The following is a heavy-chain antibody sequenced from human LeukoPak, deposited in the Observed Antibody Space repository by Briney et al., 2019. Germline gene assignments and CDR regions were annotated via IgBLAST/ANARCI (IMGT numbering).Heavy chain of an antibody. J-gene: IGHJ4*02. CDR1: GDSISSGYY. CDR3: ARELFWSGYHFDY. V-gene: IGHV4-38-2*02. CDR2: IFHSGTT. Sequence: SETLSLTCTVSGDSISSGYYWGWIRQPPGKGLEWIGTIFHSGTTYYNPSLKSRVSISVDMSKNQFSLKLSSVTAADTAVYYCARELFWSGYHFDYWGQGTLVTVSS. D-gene: IGHD3-3*01.